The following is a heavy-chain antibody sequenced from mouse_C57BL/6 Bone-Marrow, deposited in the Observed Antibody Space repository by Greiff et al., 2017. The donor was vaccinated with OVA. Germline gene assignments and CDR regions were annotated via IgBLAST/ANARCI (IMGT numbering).Heavy chain of an antibody. V-gene: IGHV5-6*01. J-gene: IGHJ3*01. D-gene: IGHD6-1*01. CDR3: ARHGLLLAY. CDR1: GFTFSSYG. Sequence: EVKVVESGGDLVKPGGSLKLSCAASGFTFSSYGMSWVRQTPDKRLEWVATISSGGSYTYYPDSVKGRFTISRDNAKNTLYLQMSSLKSEDTAMYYCARHGLLLAYWGQGTLVTVSA. CDR2: ISSGGSYT.